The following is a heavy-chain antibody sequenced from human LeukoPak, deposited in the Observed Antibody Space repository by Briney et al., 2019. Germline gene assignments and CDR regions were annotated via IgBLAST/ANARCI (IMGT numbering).Heavy chain of an antibody. V-gene: IGHV5-51*01. CDR3: ARQVGAVYTEVDY. CDR1: GYSFTSYW. D-gene: IGHD1-26*01. Sequence: HGESLKISCKGSGYSFTSYWIGWVRQMPGKGLEWMGIIYPGDSNTRYSPSFQGQVTISADKSISTAYLQWSSLKASDTAMYYCARQVGAVYTEVDYWGQGTLVTVSS. CDR2: IYPGDSNT. J-gene: IGHJ4*02.